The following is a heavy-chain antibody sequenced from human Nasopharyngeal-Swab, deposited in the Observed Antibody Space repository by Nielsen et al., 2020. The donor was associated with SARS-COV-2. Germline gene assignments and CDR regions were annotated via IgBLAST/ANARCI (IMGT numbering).Heavy chain of an antibody. CDR3: TRNHLGLGI. J-gene: IGHJ3*02. CDR2: INVDGSSI. D-gene: IGHD3-16*01. CDR1: GFTFSSYS. V-gene: IGHV3-74*01. Sequence: GESLKISCVASGFTFSSYSMYWVRQAPGQGLVCVSQINVDGSSINCADSVKGRFTTSRDNAKNTLYLQMNSLGAEDTAVYYCTRNHLGLGIWGQGTVVTVSS.